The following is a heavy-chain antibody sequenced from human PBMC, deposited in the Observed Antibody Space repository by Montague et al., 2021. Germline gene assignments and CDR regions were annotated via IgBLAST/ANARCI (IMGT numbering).Heavy chain of an antibody. Sequence: SLRLSCAASGFTVSSNYMSWVHQAPGQGLEWVSLIYSSGNTNYADSVKDRFTISRDNSKNMVYLQMNSLRAEDTAVYFCARHFDRSGYRHFDIWGQGTMATVSS. CDR1: GFTVSSNY. CDR2: IYSSGNT. J-gene: IGHJ3*02. V-gene: IGHV3-53*01. CDR3: ARHFDRSGYRHFDI. D-gene: IGHD3-22*01.